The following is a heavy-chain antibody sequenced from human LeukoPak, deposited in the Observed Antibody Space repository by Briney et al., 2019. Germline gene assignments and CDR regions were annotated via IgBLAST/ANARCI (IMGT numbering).Heavy chain of an antibody. CDR3: ARVLVVPAEAPDY. Sequence: SETLSLTCTVSGGSISRSGYYWGWIRQPPGKGLEWIGSVYYSGSTYYNPSLKSRVTISVDTSKNQFSLKLSSVTAADTAVYYCARVLVVPAEAPDYWGQGTLVSVSS. J-gene: IGHJ4*02. V-gene: IGHV4-39*07. D-gene: IGHD2-2*01. CDR1: GGSISRSGYY. CDR2: VYYSGST.